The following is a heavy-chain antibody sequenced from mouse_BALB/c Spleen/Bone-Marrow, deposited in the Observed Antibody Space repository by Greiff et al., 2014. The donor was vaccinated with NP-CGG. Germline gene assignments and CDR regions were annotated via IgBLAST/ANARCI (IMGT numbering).Heavy chain of an antibody. V-gene: IGHV1-54*01. CDR1: GYAFTNYL. J-gene: IGHJ2*01. CDR2: INPGSGGA. Sequence: VQLHQSGAELVRPGTAVNVSCKASGYAFTNYLIEWVKQRPGQGLEWIGVINPGSGGANYNEKFKGKATLTADKSSSTAYMQLSSLTSDDSAVYFCARFGRYYFDYWGQGTTLTVSS. CDR3: ARFGRYYFDY.